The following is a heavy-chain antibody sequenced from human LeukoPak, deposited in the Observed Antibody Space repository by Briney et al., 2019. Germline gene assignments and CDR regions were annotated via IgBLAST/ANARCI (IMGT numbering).Heavy chain of an antibody. D-gene: IGHD4-17*01. CDR2: IYYTGST. V-gene: IGHV4-59*01. Sequence: SETLSLTCTISGGSISSYYWSWIRQTPGKGLEWIGYIYYTGSTNYNPSLSSRVTISLDTSKTQFFLKLSSVTAADTAVYYCARDFGDYLAFDIWGQGTMVTVSS. CDR1: GGSISSYY. J-gene: IGHJ3*02. CDR3: ARDFGDYLAFDI.